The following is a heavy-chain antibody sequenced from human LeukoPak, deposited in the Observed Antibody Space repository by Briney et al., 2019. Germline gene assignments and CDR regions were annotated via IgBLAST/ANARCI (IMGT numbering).Heavy chain of an antibody. J-gene: IGHJ4*02. V-gene: IGHV4-59*08. CDR1: GGSISSYY. CDR2: IYYSGST. D-gene: IGHD6-13*01. Sequence: SETLSLTCTVSGGSISSYYWSWIRQPPGKGLEWIGYIYYSGSTNYNPSLKSRVTISVDTSKNQFSLKLSSVTAADTAVYYCARQPYSSSWFDYWGRGTLVTVSS. CDR3: ARQPYSSSWFDY.